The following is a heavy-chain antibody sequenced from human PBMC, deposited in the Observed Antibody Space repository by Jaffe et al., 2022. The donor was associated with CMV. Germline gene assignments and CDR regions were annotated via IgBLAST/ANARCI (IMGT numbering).Heavy chain of an antibody. D-gene: IGHD5-12*01. J-gene: IGHJ6*02. CDR2: ISGSGGST. V-gene: IGHV3-23*01. Sequence: EVQLLESGGGLVQPGGSLRLSCAASGFTFSSYAMSWVRQAPGKGLEWVSAISGSGGSTYYADSVKGRFTISRDNSKNTLYLQMNSLRAEDTAVYYCASGGGKRWLQFPPLVGMDVWGQGTTVTVSS. CDR1: GFTFSSYA. CDR3: ASGGGKRWLQFPPLVGMDV.